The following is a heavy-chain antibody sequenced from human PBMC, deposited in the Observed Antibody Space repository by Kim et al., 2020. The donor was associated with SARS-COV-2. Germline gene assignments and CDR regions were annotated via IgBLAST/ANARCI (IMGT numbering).Heavy chain of an antibody. D-gene: IGHD6-13*01. J-gene: IGHJ4*02. Sequence: YSQKFQGRVTITRDTSASTAYMELSSLRSEDTAVYYCARDFGYSSSYFDYWGQGTLVTVSS. V-gene: IGHV1-3*01. CDR3: ARDFGYSSSYFDY.